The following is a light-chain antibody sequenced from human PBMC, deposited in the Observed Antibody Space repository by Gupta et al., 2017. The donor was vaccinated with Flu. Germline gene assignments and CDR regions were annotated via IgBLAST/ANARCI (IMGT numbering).Light chain of an antibody. CDR3: QQYDTWPPWT. CDR1: QRISSK. CDR2: DAY. J-gene: IGKJ1*01. V-gene: IGKV3-15*01. Sequence: EIVMTQSPATLSVSPGERATLSCRASQRISSKVAWYQQKPGQAPRRLIYDAYTRPTGVPVRFSGGGSGTEFTLTINSLQSEDFAIYYCQQYDTWPPWTLGQGTKVEIK.